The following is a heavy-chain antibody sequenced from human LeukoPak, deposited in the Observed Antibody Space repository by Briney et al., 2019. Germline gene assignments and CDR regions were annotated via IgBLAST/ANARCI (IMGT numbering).Heavy chain of an antibody. CDR2: ISSSGSTP. D-gene: IGHD3-22*01. J-gene: IGHJ4*02. CDR3: ASSGFYDSSGYYYY. V-gene: IGHV3-11*04. CDR1: GFTFSDYY. Sequence: GGSLRLSCAASGFTFSDYYMGWIRQAPGKGLEWVSYISSSGSTPYYADSVKGRFTISRDNAKNSLYLQMNSLRAEDTAVYYCASSGFYDSSGYYYYWGQGTLVTVSS.